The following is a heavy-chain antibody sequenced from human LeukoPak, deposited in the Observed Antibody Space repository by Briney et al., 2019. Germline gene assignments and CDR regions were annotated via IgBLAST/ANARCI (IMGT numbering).Heavy chain of an antibody. CDR2: IYYSGSS. CDR3: ARAPDWNYETLFDY. V-gene: IGHV4-30-4*01. J-gene: IGHJ4*02. CDR1: GGSISRGDYY. Sequence: SSETLSLTCTVSGGSISRGDYYWSWIRQPPGEGLEWIGYIYYSGSSYNKPSVKSRVTISVDTSKNQFSLKLSSVTAADTAVYYCARAPDWNYETLFDYWGQGTLVTVSS. D-gene: IGHD1-7*01.